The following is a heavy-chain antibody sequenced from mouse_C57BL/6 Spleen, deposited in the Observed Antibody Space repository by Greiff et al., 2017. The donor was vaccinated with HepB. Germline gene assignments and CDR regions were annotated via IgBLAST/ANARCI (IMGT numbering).Heavy chain of an antibody. CDR2: INPNNGGT. D-gene: IGHD1-1*01. J-gene: IGHJ2*01. V-gene: IGHV1-26*01. Sequence: VQLQQSGPELVKPGASVKISCKASGYTFTDYYMNWVKQSHGKSLEWIGDINPNNGGTSYNQKFKGKATLTVDKSSSTAYMELRSLTSEDSAFYYCAFYGSSAFDYWGQGTTRTVSS. CDR1: GYTFTDYY. CDR3: AFYGSSAFDY.